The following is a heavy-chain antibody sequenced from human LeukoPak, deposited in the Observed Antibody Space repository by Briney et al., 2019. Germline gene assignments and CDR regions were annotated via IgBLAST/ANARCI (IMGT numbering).Heavy chain of an antibody. Sequence: GGSLRLSCAASGFAFGSYSMNWVRQAPGKGLEWVAKIKPDGSEKDHVDSVKGRFTISRDNAKNSLYLQLNSLRAEDTAVYYCARSRFYFDYWGQGTLVTVSS. CDR1: GFAFGSYS. CDR3: ARSRFYFDY. CDR2: IKPDGSEK. J-gene: IGHJ4*02. V-gene: IGHV3-7*01.